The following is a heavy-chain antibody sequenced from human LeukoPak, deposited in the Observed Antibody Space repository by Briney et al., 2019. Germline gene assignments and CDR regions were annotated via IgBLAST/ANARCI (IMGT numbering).Heavy chain of an antibody. CDR1: GGTFSSYV. V-gene: IGHV1-69*13. CDR3: ARGHYGSASPWEYYYGMDV. Sequence: ASVKVSCKASGGTFSSYVISWVRQAPGQGLDWMGGIIPIFGTANYAQKFQGRVMITADESTSTAYMELSSLRSEDTAVYYCARGHYGSASPWEYYYGMDVWGKGTTVTVSS. D-gene: IGHD3-10*01. J-gene: IGHJ6*04. CDR2: IIPIFGTA.